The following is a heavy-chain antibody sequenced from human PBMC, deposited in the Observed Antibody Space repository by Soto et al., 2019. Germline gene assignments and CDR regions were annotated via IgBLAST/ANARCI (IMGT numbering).Heavy chain of an antibody. J-gene: IGHJ4*02. D-gene: IGHD5-12*01. CDR2: IIPIFGTA. CDR1: GYTFNSYD. V-gene: IGHV1-69*13. CDR3: ATIGGPMSGYDSVDY. Sequence: GASVKVSCKVYGYTFNSYDFTWVRQAPGQGLEWMGGIIPIFGTANYAQKFQGRVTITADESTSTAYMELSSLRSEDTAVYYCATIGGPMSGYDSVDYWGQGTLVTVSS.